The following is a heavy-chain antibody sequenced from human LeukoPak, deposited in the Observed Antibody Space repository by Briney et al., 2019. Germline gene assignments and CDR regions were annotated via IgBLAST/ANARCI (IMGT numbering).Heavy chain of an antibody. J-gene: IGHJ5*02. CDR2: INQDGSEE. D-gene: IGHD1-26*01. Sequence: PGGSLRLSCAASGFTFSTYWMSCVRQAPGKGLEWMANINQDGSEEYYVHSVQGRFTISRDNARNSLYLQMNSLRAEDTAVYYCARDPSGDSGSFPWGQGTLVTVSS. CDR1: GFTFSTYW. V-gene: IGHV3-7*04. CDR3: ARDPSGDSGSFP.